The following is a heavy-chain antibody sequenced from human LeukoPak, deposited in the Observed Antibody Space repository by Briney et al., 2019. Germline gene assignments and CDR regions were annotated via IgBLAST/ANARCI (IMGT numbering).Heavy chain of an antibody. CDR2: IYYSGST. CDR3: ARAVIGSSGYYLGDWFDP. V-gene: IGHV4-31*03. CDR1: GGSISSGGYY. Sequence: SQTLSLTCTVSGGSISSGGYYWSWIRQHPGKGLEWIGYIYYSGSTYYNPSLKSRVTISVDTSKNQFSLKLSSVTAADTAVYYCARAVIGSSGYYLGDWFDPWGQGTLVTVSS. J-gene: IGHJ5*02. D-gene: IGHD3-22*01.